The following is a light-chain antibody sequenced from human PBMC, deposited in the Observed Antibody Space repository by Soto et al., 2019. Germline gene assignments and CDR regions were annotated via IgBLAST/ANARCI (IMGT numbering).Light chain of an antibody. Sequence: EVVMTQSPATLSVSPGERATLSCRASQSISSNLSWYQQRPGQAPRLLMYGASTRASGIPARFIGSGSETEFTLTISSLQAEDFAVYYCQQYNDWPRTFVQGTKWIS. CDR3: QQYNDWPRT. CDR2: GAS. J-gene: IGKJ1*01. V-gene: IGKV3-15*01. CDR1: QSISSN.